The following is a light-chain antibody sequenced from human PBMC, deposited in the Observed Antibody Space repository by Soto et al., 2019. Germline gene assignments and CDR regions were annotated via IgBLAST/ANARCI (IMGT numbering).Light chain of an antibody. J-gene: IGKJ1*01. CDR2: LAS. CDR1: QIISRF. Sequence: DIQMTQSPSSLSSCVGDIVTISCRASQIISRFLNWYQQKPGKAPKLLICLASTLQSGVPSRFSGSGSGTDFTLTISSLQPGDFATYYCQQSYTVPLTFGQGTKVDIK. CDR3: QQSYTVPLT. V-gene: IGKV1-39*01.